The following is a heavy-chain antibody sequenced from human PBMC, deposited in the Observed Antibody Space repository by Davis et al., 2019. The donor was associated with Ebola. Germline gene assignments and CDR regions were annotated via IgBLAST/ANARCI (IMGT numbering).Heavy chain of an antibody. CDR3: ARGYGSWYFDL. J-gene: IGHJ2*01. Sequence: ASVKVSCKSSGYTFKNYAISWVRQATGQGLEWMGWMNPNSGNTGYAQKFQGRVTMSRSTSISTAYMELSSLRSDDTAVYYCARGYGSWYFDLWGRGTLVTVSS. CDR2: MNPNSGNT. CDR1: GYTFKNYA. V-gene: IGHV1-8*02. D-gene: IGHD1-26*01.